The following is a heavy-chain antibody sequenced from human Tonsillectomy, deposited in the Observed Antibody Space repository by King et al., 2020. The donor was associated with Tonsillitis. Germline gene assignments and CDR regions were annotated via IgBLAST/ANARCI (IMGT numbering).Heavy chain of an antibody. CDR3: ARDTFNPVVVAAYYGMDV. CDR1: GFTFSNNG. Sequence: HVQLVESGGGVVQPGGSLRLSCAASGFTFSNNGMHWVRQAPDKGLEWVAFIQYDGTKKYYADSVKGRFTIARDNSKNTLYLQMNSLRPDDTALYYCARDTFNPVVVAAYYGMDVWGQGTTVTVSS. J-gene: IGHJ6*02. CDR2: IQYDGTKK. D-gene: IGHD2-15*01. V-gene: IGHV3-30*02.